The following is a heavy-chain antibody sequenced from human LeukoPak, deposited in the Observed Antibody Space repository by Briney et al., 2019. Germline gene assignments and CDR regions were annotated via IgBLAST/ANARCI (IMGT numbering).Heavy chain of an antibody. J-gene: IGHJ4*02. CDR1: GYTFTGYY. Sequence: GASVKVSCKASGYTFTGYYMHWVRQAPGQGLEWMGWINPNSAGTNYAQKFQGRVTMTRDTSISTAYMELSRLRSDDTAVYYCARDRGMSTYYYDSSGSNGLDYWGQGTLVTVSS. V-gene: IGHV1-2*02. D-gene: IGHD3-22*01. CDR3: ARDRGMSTYYYDSSGSNGLDY. CDR2: INPNSAGT.